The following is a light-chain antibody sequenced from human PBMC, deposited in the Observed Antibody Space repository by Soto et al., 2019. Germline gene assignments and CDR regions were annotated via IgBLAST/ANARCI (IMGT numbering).Light chain of an antibody. J-gene: IGLJ2*01. Sequence: QSVLTQPASVSGSPGQSITISCTGTSSPVGIDNLVSWYQQYPGKAPKLIIYEGRKRPSGISDRFSGSRSDNTASLTISGLQAEDEADYSCCSDARSATLFAGGTKVTVL. CDR3: CSDARSATL. V-gene: IGLV2-23*01. CDR2: EGR. CDR1: SSPVGIDNL.